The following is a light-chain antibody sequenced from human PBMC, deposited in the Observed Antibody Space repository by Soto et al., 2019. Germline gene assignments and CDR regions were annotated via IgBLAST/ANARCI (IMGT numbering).Light chain of an antibody. V-gene: IGKV3-15*01. Sequence: TQSPATLSLSPLEGASLXVKASQNVRSNLAWYQQKPGQAPRLLIYGVSTRAAGIPARFSGSGSATEFSLTISSLQSEDFAVYYCQQYDNWLTGTFGQGTKV. J-gene: IGKJ1*01. CDR1: QNVRSN. CDR3: QQYDNWLTGT. CDR2: GVS.